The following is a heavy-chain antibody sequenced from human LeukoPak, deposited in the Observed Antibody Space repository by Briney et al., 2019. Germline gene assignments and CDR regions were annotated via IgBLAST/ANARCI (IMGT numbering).Heavy chain of an antibody. Sequence: SETLSLTCTVSGGSISSSSYYWGWIRQPPGKGLEWIGSIYYSGGTYYNPSLKSRVTISVDTSKNQFSLKLSSVTAADTAVYYCARGVAASADAFDIWGQGTMVTASS. CDR1: GGSISSSSYY. V-gene: IGHV4-39*07. J-gene: IGHJ3*02. CDR3: ARGVAASADAFDI. D-gene: IGHD6-13*01. CDR2: IYYSGGT.